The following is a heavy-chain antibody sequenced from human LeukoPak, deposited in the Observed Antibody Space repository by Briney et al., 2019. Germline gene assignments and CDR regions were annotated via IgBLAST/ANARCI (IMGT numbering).Heavy chain of an antibody. Sequence: SETLSLTCTVSGGSISSYYWNWIRQPPGEGLEWIGYIYYSGSTNYDPSLKSRVTISVDTSKNQFSLKLNSVTAADTAVYYCARSLQYNNNNYFYYGMDVWGQGTTVTVSS. J-gene: IGHJ6*02. CDR1: GGSISSYY. CDR3: ARSLQYNNNNYFYYGMDV. D-gene: IGHD3-10*01. CDR2: IYYSGST. V-gene: IGHV4-59*01.